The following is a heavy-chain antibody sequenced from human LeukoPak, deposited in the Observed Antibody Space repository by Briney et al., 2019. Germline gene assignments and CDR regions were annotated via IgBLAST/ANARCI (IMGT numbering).Heavy chain of an antibody. V-gene: IGHV3-30*04. CDR3: ARALYGKYPPGNY. Sequence: GRSLRLSCAASGFTFSSYAMHWVRQAPGKGLEWVAVISYDGSNKYYADSVKGRFTISRDNSKNTLYLQMNSLRAEDTAVYYCARALYGKYPPGNYWGQGTLVTVSS. J-gene: IGHJ4*02. D-gene: IGHD2-2*01. CDR1: GFTFSSYA. CDR2: ISYDGSNK.